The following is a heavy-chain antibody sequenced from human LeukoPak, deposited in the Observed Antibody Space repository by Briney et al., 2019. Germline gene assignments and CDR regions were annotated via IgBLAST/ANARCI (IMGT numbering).Heavy chain of an antibody. CDR1: GYTFTGYY. J-gene: IGHJ4*02. Sequence: GASVKVSCKASGYTFTGYYMHWVRQAPGQGLAWMGWINPNSGGTNYAQKFQGRVTMTRDTSISTAYMELSRLRSDDTAVYYCARDMGVATNQWTADYWGQGTLVTVSS. D-gene: IGHD5-24*01. CDR2: INPNSGGT. V-gene: IGHV1-2*02. CDR3: ARDMGVATNQWTADY.